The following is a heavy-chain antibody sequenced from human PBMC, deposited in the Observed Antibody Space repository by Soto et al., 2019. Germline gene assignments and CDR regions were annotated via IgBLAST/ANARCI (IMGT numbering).Heavy chain of an antibody. Sequence: QVPLVQSGAEVKKPGASVKVSCKASGYTFTSYAMHWVRQAPGQRLEWMGWINAGNGNTKYSQKFQGRVTITRDTSASTAYMELSSLRSEDTAVYYCARVVCNYYSGDPWGQGTLVTVSS. CDR2: INAGNGNT. D-gene: IGHD1-7*01. J-gene: IGHJ5*02. V-gene: IGHV1-3*01. CDR3: ARVVCNYYSGDP. CDR1: GYTFTSYA.